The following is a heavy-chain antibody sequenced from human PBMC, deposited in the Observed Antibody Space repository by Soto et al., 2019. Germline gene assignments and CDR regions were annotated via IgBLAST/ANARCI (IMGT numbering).Heavy chain of an antibody. Sequence: PGESLKISCKGSGYSFTNYWIGWVRQMPGTGLEWMGIIYPGNSNTRYSPSFQGQVTISADKSISTAYLQWSSLKASDTAMYYCARPSMYYDILTGYYPQYYFDYWGQGTLVTVSS. CDR2: IYPGNSNT. CDR1: GYSFTNYW. V-gene: IGHV5-51*01. J-gene: IGHJ4*02. CDR3: ARPSMYYDILTGYYPQYYFDY. D-gene: IGHD3-9*01.